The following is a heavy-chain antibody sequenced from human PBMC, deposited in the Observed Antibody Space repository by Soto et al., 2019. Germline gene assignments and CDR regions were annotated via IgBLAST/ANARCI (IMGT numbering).Heavy chain of an antibody. V-gene: IGHV3-7*05. CDR3: AREGGVEMATMVGADAFDI. Sequence: GGSLRLSCAASGFTFSSYWMSWVRQAPGKGLEWVANIKQDGSEKYYVDSVKGRFTISRDNAKNSLYLQMNSLRAEDTAVYYCAREGGVEMATMVGADAFDIWGQGTMVTVSS. CDR1: GFTFSSYW. J-gene: IGHJ3*02. D-gene: IGHD5-12*01. CDR2: IKQDGSEK.